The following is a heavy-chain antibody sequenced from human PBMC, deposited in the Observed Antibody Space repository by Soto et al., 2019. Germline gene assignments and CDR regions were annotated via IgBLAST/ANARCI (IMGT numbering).Heavy chain of an antibody. D-gene: IGHD3-10*01. Sequence: PSETLSLTCTVSGGSISSGDYYWSWIRQHPGKGLEWIGYIYYSGSTYYNPSLKSRVTISVDTSKNQFSLRLSSVTAADTAVYYCARRVQANGVITQDNWLAPWGQGTRVTVSS. V-gene: IGHV4-31*03. CDR3: ARRVQANGVITQDNWLAP. J-gene: IGHJ5*02. CDR2: IYYSGST. CDR1: GGSISSGDYY.